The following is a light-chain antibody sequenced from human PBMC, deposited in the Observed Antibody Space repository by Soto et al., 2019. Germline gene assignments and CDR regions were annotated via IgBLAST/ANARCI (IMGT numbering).Light chain of an antibody. Sequence: DIRMTQSPSTLSAFVGDRVTITCRASQSISLSLAWYQQKPGKAPDLLISDASNLERGVPSRFSGSGSGTEFTLTISSLQPDDFATYYCQQADSFPLTFGQGTRLEIK. CDR1: QSISLS. CDR2: DAS. J-gene: IGKJ5*01. V-gene: IGKV1-5*01. CDR3: QQADSFPLT.